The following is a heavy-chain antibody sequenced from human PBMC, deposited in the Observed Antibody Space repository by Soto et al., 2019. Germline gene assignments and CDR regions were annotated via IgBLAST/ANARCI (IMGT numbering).Heavy chain of an antibody. CDR3: ARDLSYSSGWYLFGY. J-gene: IGHJ4*02. V-gene: IGHV3-11*01. CDR1: GFTFSDYY. D-gene: IGHD6-19*01. CDR2: ISSSGSTI. Sequence: PGGSLRLSCAASGFTFSDYYMSWIRQAPGKGLEWVSYISSSGSTIYCADSVKGRFTISRDNAKNSLYLQMNSLRAEDTAVYYCARDLSYSSGWYLFGYWGQGTLVTVSS.